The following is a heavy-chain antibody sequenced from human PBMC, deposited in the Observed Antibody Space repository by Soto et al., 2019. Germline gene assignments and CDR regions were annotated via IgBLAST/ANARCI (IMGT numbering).Heavy chain of an antibody. Sequence: SVKVSCKASGGTFSSYAISWVRQAPGQGLEWMGGIIPIFGTANYAQKFQGRVTITADKSTSTAYMELSSLRSEDTAVYYCARESYPAQDVDYWGQGTLVTVSS. J-gene: IGHJ4*02. CDR1: GGTFSSYA. CDR2: IIPIFGTA. CDR3: ARESYPAQDVDY. D-gene: IGHD2-15*01. V-gene: IGHV1-69*06.